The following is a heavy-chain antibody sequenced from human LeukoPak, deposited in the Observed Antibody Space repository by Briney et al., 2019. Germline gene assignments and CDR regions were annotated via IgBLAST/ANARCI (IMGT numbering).Heavy chain of an antibody. Sequence: GGSLRLSCAASGFTFGSYSMNWVRQAPGKGLEWVSSISSSSSYIYYADSVKGRFTISRDNAKNSLYLQMNSLRAEDTAVYYCASYDFWSGYFIDYWGQGTLVTVSS. V-gene: IGHV3-21*01. CDR1: GFTFGSYS. CDR3: ASYDFWSGYFIDY. J-gene: IGHJ4*02. CDR2: ISSSSSYI. D-gene: IGHD3-3*01.